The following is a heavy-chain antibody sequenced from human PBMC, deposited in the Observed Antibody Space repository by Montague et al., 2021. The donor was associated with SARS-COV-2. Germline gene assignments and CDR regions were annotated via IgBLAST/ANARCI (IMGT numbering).Heavy chain of an antibody. CDR2: IFGSAAGT. D-gene: IGHD6-19*01. V-gene: IGHV3-23*01. Sequence: SLRLSFAASGFAFNNFAMTWVRQAPGKGLEWVSSIFGSAAGTYYADSVKGRFTISRDNSKNTLYLQMNSLKGEDTAKYYCAKQPGAGAVVYWYFDLWGRGTVVSVSA. CDR3: AKQPGAGAVVYWYFDL. CDR1: GFAFNNFA. J-gene: IGHJ2*01.